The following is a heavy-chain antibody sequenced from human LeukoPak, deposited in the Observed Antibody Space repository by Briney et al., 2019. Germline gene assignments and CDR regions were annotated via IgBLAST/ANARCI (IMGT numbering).Heavy chain of an antibody. Sequence: GGSLRLSCAASGFTLSSNYMSWVRQAPGKGLVWVSRIKNAGIDTIYADSVKGRFTVSRDNAKNTVYLQMSSLRAEDTAVYYCARGGYGHNMDVWGEGTTVTGSS. D-gene: IGHD3-10*01. CDR3: ARGGYGHNMDV. CDR2: IKNAGIDT. CDR1: GFTLSSNY. J-gene: IGHJ6*03. V-gene: IGHV3-74*01.